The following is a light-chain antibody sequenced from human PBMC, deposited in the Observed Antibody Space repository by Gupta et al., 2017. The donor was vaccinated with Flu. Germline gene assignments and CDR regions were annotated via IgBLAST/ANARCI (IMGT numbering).Light chain of an antibody. CDR2: DAS. J-gene: IGKJ4*01. Sequence: EIVLTQSPATLSLSPGERATLSCRASQSVSSYLAWYQQKPGQAPRLLIYDASDRATGIPARFSGSGGGKEVSLTISSREQEDFAGYYCQQHSNWPLVTFGGGTKVEIK. V-gene: IGKV3-11*01. CDR3: QQHSNWPLVT. CDR1: QSVSSY.